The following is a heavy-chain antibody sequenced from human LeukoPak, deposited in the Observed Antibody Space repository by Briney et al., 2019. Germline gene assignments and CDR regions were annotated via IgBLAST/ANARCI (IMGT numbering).Heavy chain of an antibody. CDR1: GGSFSGYY. D-gene: IGHD4-17*01. CDR2: INHSGST. Sequence: SETLSLTCAVYGGSFSGYYWSWIRQPPGKGLEWIGEINHSGSTNYNPSLKSRVTISVDTSKNQFSLKLSSVTAADTAVYYCARGYGDYWGQGTLVTVSS. CDR3: ARGYGDY. V-gene: IGHV4-34*01. J-gene: IGHJ4*02.